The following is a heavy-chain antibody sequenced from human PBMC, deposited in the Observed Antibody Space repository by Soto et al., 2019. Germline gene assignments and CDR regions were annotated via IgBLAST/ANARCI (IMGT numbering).Heavy chain of an antibody. Sequence: PGGSLRLSCAASGFSFSSYGMHWVRQAPGKGLEWVASMNEYGSERYYVDSVKGRFTISRDNAKNSLYLQMNSLRAEDTAVYYCARATGADKEDYWGQGTLVTVSS. CDR1: GFSFSSYG. CDR3: ARATGADKEDY. D-gene: IGHD3-10*01. J-gene: IGHJ4*02. CDR2: MNEYGSER. V-gene: IGHV3-7*04.